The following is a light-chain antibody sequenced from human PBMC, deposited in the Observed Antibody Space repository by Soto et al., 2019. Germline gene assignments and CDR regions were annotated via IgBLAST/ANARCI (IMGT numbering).Light chain of an antibody. V-gene: IGKV3-15*01. CDR1: QSLRSS. Sequence: ETMMTQSPDTLSVFLGERATLSCRATQSLRSSLAWYQQKPGQAPRLLIYDASTRATGIPARFSGSGSGTDFTLTISGLQSEDFAVYYCQQYNNWPQTFGQGTKVDIK. CDR3: QQYNNWPQT. J-gene: IGKJ1*01. CDR2: DAS.